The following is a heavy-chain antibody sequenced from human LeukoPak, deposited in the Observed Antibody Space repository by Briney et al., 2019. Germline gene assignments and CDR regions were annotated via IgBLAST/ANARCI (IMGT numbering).Heavy chain of an antibody. J-gene: IGHJ4*02. CDR1: GYTFTGYY. CDR2: ISAYNGNT. Sequence: GASVKVSCKASGYTFTGYYMHWVRQAPGQGLEWMGWISAYNGNTNYAQKLQGRVTMTTDTSTSTAYMELRSLRSDDTAVYYCARGPSGYHNTGGQGTLVTVSS. D-gene: IGHD5-12*01. CDR3: ARGPSGYHNT. V-gene: IGHV1-18*04.